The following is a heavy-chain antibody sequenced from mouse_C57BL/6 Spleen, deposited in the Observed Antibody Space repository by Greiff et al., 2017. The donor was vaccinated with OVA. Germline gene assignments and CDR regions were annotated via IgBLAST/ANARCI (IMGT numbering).Heavy chain of an antibody. CDR2: IYPGSGST. CDR3: ARAGIYYDFDY. J-gene: IGHJ2*01. V-gene: IGHV1-55*01. D-gene: IGHD2-4*01. CDR1: GYTFTSYW. Sequence: QVQLQQPGAELVKPGASVKMSCKASGYTFTSYWITWVRRRPGQGLGWFGDIYPGSGSTNYNEKFKSKATLTVDTSSSTAYMQLSSLTSEDSAVYYCARAGIYYDFDYWGQGTTLTVSS.